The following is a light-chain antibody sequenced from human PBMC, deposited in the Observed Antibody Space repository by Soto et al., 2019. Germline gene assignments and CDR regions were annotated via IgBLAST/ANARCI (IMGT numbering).Light chain of an antibody. CDR3: QQYDSYRT. V-gene: IGKV1-5*01. CDR2: DVS. J-gene: IGKJ1*01. Sequence: DIQMTQSPSTLSASVGDRFTITCRPSQNITTRLAWYQQKSGKAPTLLIYDVSNLESGVPSRFSGRGSGTEFSLTIRGLQPDDFATYYCQQYDSYRTVGQGTTVEVK. CDR1: QNITTR.